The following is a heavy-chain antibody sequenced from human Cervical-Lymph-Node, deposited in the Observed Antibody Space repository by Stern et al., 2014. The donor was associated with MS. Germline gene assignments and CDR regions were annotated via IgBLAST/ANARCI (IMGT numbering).Heavy chain of an antibody. D-gene: IGHD3-22*01. CDR2: FSYDGISK. CDR3: ARGTSHYDSSGTDF. Sequence: VQLVESGGGVVQPGTSLRLSCEASGFTFSSYGMHWVRQAPGKGLEWVAVFSYDGISKYYADPVSGRFTLSRDNSKNTLYLQMDSLRAGDTAVYYCARGTSHYDSSGTDFWGQGTLVTVSS. J-gene: IGHJ4*02. V-gene: IGHV3-30*03. CDR1: GFTFSSYG.